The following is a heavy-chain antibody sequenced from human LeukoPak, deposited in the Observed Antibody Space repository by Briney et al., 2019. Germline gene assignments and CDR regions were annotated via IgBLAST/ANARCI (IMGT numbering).Heavy chain of an antibody. V-gene: IGHV4-34*01. J-gene: IGHJ4*02. D-gene: IGHD5-24*01. CDR2: INHSGST. CDR3: ARARPIEMATMSNFDY. Sequence: SETLSFTCAVYGGSFSGYYWSWIRQPPGKGLEWIGEINHSGSTNYNPSLKSRVTISVDTSKNQFSLKLSSVTAADTAVYYCARARPIEMATMSNFDYWGQGTLVTVSS. CDR1: GGSFSGYY.